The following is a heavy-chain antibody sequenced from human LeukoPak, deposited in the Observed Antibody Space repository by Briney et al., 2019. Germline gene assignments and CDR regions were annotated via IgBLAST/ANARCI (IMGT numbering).Heavy chain of an antibody. D-gene: IGHD3-10*01. CDR3: ARHYYYGSGTPLADY. CDR2: IYPGDSDT. J-gene: IGHJ4*02. Sequence: NRGESLKISCKGSGYSFTSYWIAWVRQMPGKGLEWMGIIYPGDSDTRYSPSFQGQVTISADKSISTAYLQWSSLKASDTAMYYCARHYYYGSGTPLADYWGQGTLVTVSS. V-gene: IGHV5-51*01. CDR1: GYSFTSYW.